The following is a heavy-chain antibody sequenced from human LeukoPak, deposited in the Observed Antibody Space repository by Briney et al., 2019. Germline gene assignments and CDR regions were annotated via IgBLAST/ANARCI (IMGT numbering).Heavy chain of an antibody. J-gene: IGHJ4*02. CDR1: GYTFTGYY. CDR2: IIPIFGTA. D-gene: IGHD4-17*01. V-gene: IGHV1-69*06. Sequence: GASVKVSCKASGYTFTGYYMHWVRQAPGQGLEWMGGIIPIFGTANYAQKFQGRVTITADKSTSTACMELSSLRSEDTAVYYCARGDYGTGQPDYWGQGTLVTVSS. CDR3: ARGDYGTGQPDY.